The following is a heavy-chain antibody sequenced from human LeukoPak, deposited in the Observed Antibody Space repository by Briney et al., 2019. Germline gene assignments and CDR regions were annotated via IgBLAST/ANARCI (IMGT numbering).Heavy chain of an antibody. Sequence: PSETLSLTCAVYGGSFSGYYWSWIRQPPGKGLEWIGEINHSGSTNYNPSLKSRVPISVDTSKNQFSLKLSSVTAADTAVYYCARGLIDRDPVYYFDYWGQGTLVTVSS. J-gene: IGHJ4*02. V-gene: IGHV4-34*01. CDR3: ARGLIDRDPVYYFDY. D-gene: IGHD3-22*01. CDR2: INHSGST. CDR1: GGSFSGYY.